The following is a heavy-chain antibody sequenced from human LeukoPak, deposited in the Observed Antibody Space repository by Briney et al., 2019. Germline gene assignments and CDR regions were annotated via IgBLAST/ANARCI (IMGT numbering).Heavy chain of an antibody. CDR1: GGSFSGYY. J-gene: IGHJ4*02. CDR3: ARGEAVAGLDY. V-gene: IGHV4-59*01. D-gene: IGHD6-19*01. CDR2: IYYSGST. Sequence: SETLSLTCAVYGGSFSGYYWSWIRQPPGKGLEWIGYIYYSGSTNYNPSLKSRVTISVDTSKNQFSLKLSSVTAADTAVYYCARGEAVAGLDYWGQGTLVTVSS.